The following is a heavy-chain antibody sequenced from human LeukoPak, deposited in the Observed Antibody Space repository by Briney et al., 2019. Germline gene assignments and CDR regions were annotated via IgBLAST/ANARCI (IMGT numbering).Heavy chain of an antibody. CDR2: IRSKAYGGTT. CDR1: GFTFGDYA. D-gene: IGHD2-21*02. J-gene: IGHJ3*02. CDR3: TFAIVVVTASAFDI. V-gene: IGHV3-49*03. Sequence: GGSLRLSCTASGFTFGDYAMSWFRQAPGKGLEWVGFIRSKAYGGTTEYAASVKGRFTISRDDSKSIAYLQMNSLKTEDTAVYYCTFAIVVVTASAFDIWGQGTMVTVSS.